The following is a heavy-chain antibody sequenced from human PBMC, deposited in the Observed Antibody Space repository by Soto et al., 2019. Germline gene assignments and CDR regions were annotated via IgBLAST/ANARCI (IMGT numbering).Heavy chain of an antibody. CDR3: ARQGLLGYGDYVFPDGY. CDR1: GGSITSSSSY. J-gene: IGHJ4*02. CDR2: IYYSGST. V-gene: IGHV4-39*01. D-gene: IGHD4-17*01. Sequence: QLQLQESGPGLVKPSETLSLTCTVSGGSITSSSSYWAWIRQPPGKGLEWIGAIYYSGSTYYNPSLKSRVTISVDTSKNQFSLKLSSVTAADTAVYYCARQGLLGYGDYVFPDGYWGQGTLVTVSS.